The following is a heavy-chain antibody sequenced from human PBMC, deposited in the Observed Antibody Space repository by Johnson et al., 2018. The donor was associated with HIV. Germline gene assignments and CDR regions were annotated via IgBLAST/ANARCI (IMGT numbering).Heavy chain of an antibody. CDR3: AKEAGNSSWIPLYDAFDI. Sequence: MQLVESGGGVIRPGGSLRLSCAASGFTFNDHGMTWVRQVPGKGLEWVCDTNWNGANTYYADSVTGRFTISRDNAKNTLYLQMNSLRAEDTALYYCAKEAGNSSWIPLYDAFDIWGQGTMVTVSS. CDR1: GFTFNDHG. D-gene: IGHD6-13*01. V-gene: IGHV3-20*04. J-gene: IGHJ3*02. CDR2: TNWNGANT.